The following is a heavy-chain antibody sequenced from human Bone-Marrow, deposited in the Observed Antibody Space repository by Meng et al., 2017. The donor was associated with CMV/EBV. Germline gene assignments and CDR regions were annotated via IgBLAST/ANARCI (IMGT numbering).Heavy chain of an antibody. V-gene: IGHV3-30-3*01. CDR1: GFTFSNYA. J-gene: IGHJ6*02. CDR3: ARGGPFLRLPGGFYGMDV. CDR2: ISFDGSNK. D-gene: IGHD3-3*01. Sequence: GESLKISCAASGFTFSNYAMHWVRQAPGKGLEWVAVISFDGSNKYYADSVKGRFTISRDNSKKTYLQMNSLRAEDTAVYYCARGGPFLRLPGGFYGMDVWGQGTTVTVSS.